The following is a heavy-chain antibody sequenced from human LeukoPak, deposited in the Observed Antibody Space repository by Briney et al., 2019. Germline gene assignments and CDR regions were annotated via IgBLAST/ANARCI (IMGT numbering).Heavy chain of an antibody. V-gene: IGHV4-59*08. CDR1: GGSISSSY. CDR3: ARHDPGWFDT. Sequence: RPSETLSLTCTVSGGSISSSYWSWLRQPPGKGLEWIGYIHYSGSTNYNPSLKSRATISVDTSKAHFSLKLSSATATDTAAYYCARHDPGWFDTWGQGTLVTVSS. CDR2: IHYSGST. J-gene: IGHJ5*02. D-gene: IGHD7-27*01.